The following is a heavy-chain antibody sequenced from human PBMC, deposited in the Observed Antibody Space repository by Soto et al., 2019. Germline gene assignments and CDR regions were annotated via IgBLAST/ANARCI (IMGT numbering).Heavy chain of an antibody. Sequence: EVQLVESGGGLVQPGGSLKLSCAVSGFTFSSHAMNWVRQAPGKGLEWVAYIHGTRSIIYYADSVKGRFAISRDNAKKSWYLQMDSLRDEDTALYYCARDARNADYDYGGQGTLVTGAS. CDR3: ARDARNADYDY. CDR2: IHGTRSII. J-gene: IGHJ4*02. V-gene: IGHV3-48*02. CDR1: GFTFSSHA. D-gene: IGHD3-16*01.